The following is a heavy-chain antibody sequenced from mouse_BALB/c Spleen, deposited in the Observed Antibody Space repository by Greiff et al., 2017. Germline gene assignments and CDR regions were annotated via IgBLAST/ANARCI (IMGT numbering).Heavy chain of an antibody. J-gene: IGHJ1*01. CDR2: IDPETGGT. Sequence: VQLQESGAELVRPGASVTLSCKASGYTFTDYEMHWVKQTPVHGLEWIGAIDPETGGTAYNQKFKGKATLTADKSSSTAYMELRSLTSEDSAVYYCTSYYGSSYDWYFDVWGAGTTVTVSS. CDR1: GYTFTDYE. CDR3: TSYYGSSYDWYFDV. D-gene: IGHD1-1*01. V-gene: IGHV1-15*01.